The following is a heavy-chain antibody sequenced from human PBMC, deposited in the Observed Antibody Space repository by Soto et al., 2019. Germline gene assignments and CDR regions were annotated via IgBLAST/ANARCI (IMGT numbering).Heavy chain of an antibody. J-gene: IGHJ4*02. D-gene: IGHD4-17*01. CDR1: GGSISSSSYY. CDR2: IYYSGST. Sequence: SETLSLTCTVSGGSISSSSYYWGWIRQPPGKGLEWIGSIYYSGSTYYNPSLKSRVTISVDTSKNQFSLKLSSVTAADTAVYYCARVFGDDYGDKIDYWGQGTLVTVSS. CDR3: ARVFGDDYGDKIDY. V-gene: IGHV4-39*01.